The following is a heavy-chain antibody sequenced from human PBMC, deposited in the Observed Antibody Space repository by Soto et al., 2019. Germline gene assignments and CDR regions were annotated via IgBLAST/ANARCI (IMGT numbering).Heavy chain of an antibody. CDR1: GYAYTSNG. V-gene: IGHV1-18*01. Sequence: GTSVKVSCKDSGYAYTSNGISWVRQAPGQGLEWMGWISAYNGNTNYAQKLQGRVTMTTDTSTSTAYMELRSLRSDDTAVYYCARDVGIYDFWRAPPHFYYYYGMDVWGQGTTVTVSS. CDR3: ARDVGIYDFWRAPPHFYYYYGMDV. J-gene: IGHJ6*02. CDR2: ISAYNGNT. D-gene: IGHD3-3*01.